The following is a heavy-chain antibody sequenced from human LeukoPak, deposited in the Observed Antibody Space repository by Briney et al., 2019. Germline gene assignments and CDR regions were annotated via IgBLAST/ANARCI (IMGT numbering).Heavy chain of an antibody. Sequence: PGGSLTLSCAASGFTFSSYSMNWVRPAPGKGLEWVSSISSSSSYIYYADSVKGRFTISRDNAKNSLYLQMNSLRAEDTAVYYCARDASRYGGKSRFDYWGQGTLVTVSS. CDR1: GFTFSSYS. J-gene: IGHJ4*02. D-gene: IGHD4-23*01. CDR2: ISSSSSYI. CDR3: ARDASRYGGKSRFDY. V-gene: IGHV3-21*01.